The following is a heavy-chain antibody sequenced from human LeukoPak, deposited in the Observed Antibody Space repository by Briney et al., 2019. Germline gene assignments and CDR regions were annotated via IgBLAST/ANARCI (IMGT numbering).Heavy chain of an antibody. Sequence: SETLSLTCAVYGGSFSGYYWSWIRQPPGKGLEWIGEINHSGSTNYNPSLKSRVTISVDTSKNQFSLKLSSVTAADTAVYYCARVRSGSYLVFYFDYWGKGTLVTVSS. J-gene: IGHJ4*02. V-gene: IGHV4-34*01. D-gene: IGHD1-26*01. CDR2: INHSGST. CDR1: GGSFSGYY. CDR3: ARVRSGSYLVFYFDY.